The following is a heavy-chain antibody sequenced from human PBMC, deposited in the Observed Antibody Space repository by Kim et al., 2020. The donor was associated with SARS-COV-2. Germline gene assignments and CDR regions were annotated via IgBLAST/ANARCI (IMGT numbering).Heavy chain of an antibody. V-gene: IGHV4-4*07. CDR1: GGSINNYY. CDR2: LYSSGST. J-gene: IGHJ4*02. D-gene: IGHD3-22*01. CDR3: ARDENNDGYPDY. Sequence: SETLSLTCTVSGGSINNYYWSWIRQPAGKGLEWIGRLYSSGSTNYNPSLKSRVTMSVDTSKHQLSLKLSYVTAADTAMYYCARDENNDGYPDYWGQGTLVTVSS.